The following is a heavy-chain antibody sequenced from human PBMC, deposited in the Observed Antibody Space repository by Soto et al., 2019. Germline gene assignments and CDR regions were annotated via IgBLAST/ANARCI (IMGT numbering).Heavy chain of an antibody. CDR3: AREPIEYSSSSTVHYFDY. J-gene: IGHJ4*02. CDR2: IIPIFGTA. CDR1: GGTFSSYA. Sequence: QVQLVQSGAEVKKPGSSVKVSCKASGGTFSSYAISWVRQAPGQGLEWMGGIIPIFGTANYAQKFQGRVTITADESTSTAYMELSSLRSEDKAVYYCAREPIEYSSSSTVHYFDYWGQGTLVTVSS. V-gene: IGHV1-69*01. D-gene: IGHD6-6*01.